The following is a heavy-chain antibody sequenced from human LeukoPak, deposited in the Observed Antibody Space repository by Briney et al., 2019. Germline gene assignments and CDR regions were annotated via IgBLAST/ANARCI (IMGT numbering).Heavy chain of an antibody. CDR3: ARQDPTAPYYYGMDV. Sequence: SETLSLTCTVSGGSMTSGGYYWSWIRQRPGKGLEWIGYVFYNGITYYNPSLKSRVTMSVDTSKNQFSLKLSSVTAADTAVYYCARQDPTAPYYYGMDVWGQGTTVTVSS. V-gene: IGHV4-30-4*08. J-gene: IGHJ6*02. CDR2: VFYNGIT. CDR1: GGSMTSGGYY.